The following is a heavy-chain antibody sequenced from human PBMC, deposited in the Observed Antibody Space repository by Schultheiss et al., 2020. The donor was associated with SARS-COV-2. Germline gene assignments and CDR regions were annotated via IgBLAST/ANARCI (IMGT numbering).Heavy chain of an antibody. CDR2: ISGSGSST. D-gene: IGHD3-16*01. Sequence: GESLKISCAVSGFTFRNYVMSWVRQAPGKGLEWVSTISGSGSSTYYADSVKGRFAISRDNSKNTLYLQMNSLRAEDTAVYYCAKDRFISDAFDIWGQGTMVTVSS. V-gene: IGHV3-23*01. CDR3: AKDRFISDAFDI. J-gene: IGHJ3*02. CDR1: GFTFRNYV.